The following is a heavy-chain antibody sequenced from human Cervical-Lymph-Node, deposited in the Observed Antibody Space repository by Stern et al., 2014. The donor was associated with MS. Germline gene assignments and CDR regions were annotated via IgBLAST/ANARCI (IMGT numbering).Heavy chain of an antibody. V-gene: IGHV1-69*17. J-gene: IGHJ4*02. D-gene: IGHD4-23*01. CDR3: ARGSAVVTDYFDY. CDR2: IIPIFGIG. Sequence: VQLVQSGAEVKKPGSSVKVSCKASGGTFSSYVISWVRQAPGQGLEWLGGIIPIFGIGNYAKKDQGRVTITAAQAKSTPYMQLSSLRSEDAAVYYCARGSAVVTDYFDYWGQGTLVTVSS. CDR1: GGTFSSYV.